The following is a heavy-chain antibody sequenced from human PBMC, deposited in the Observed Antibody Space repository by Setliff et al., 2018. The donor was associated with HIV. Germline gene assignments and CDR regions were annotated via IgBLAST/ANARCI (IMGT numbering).Heavy chain of an antibody. CDR1: GGSFSDYY. Sequence: SETLSLTCAVYGGSFSDYYWSWIRQPPGKGLEWIGEIIHSGSTNYNPSLKSRVTISVDTSKNQFSLKLTSVTAADTALYYCARKGLRVIQLERRRSAFDIWGQGTMVTVSS. CDR2: IIHSGST. J-gene: IGHJ3*02. CDR3: ARKGLRVIQLERRRSAFDI. D-gene: IGHD1-1*01. V-gene: IGHV4-34*12.